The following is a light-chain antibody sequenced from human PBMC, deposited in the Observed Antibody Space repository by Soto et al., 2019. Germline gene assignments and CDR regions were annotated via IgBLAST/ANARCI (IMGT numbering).Light chain of an antibody. CDR2: VKRDGSH. V-gene: IGLV4-69*01. J-gene: IGLJ1*01. CDR1: SGHSNYP. CDR3: QTWGTGIRV. Sequence: QSVLTQSPSASASLGASVKLTCTLSSGHSNYPIAWHQQQPEKGPRYLMKVKRDGSHRKGDGIPDRFSGSSSGAQRYLTISGLLSEDRADYYCQTWGTGIRVFGTGTKLTVL.